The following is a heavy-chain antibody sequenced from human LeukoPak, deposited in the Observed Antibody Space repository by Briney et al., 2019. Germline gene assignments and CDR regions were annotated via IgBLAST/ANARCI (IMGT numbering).Heavy chain of an antibody. CDR3: ARDGGEGLRLGDPSPRGYFDY. D-gene: IGHD3-16*01. CDR2: TSSSGSTI. J-gene: IGHJ4*02. CDR1: GFTFSSYE. V-gene: IGHV3-48*03. Sequence: GGSLRLSCAASGFTFSSYEMNWVRQAPGKGLEWVSYTSSSGSTIYYADSVKGRFTISRDNAKNSLYLQMNSLRAEDTAVYYCARDGGEGLRLGDPSPRGYFDYWGQGTLVTVSS.